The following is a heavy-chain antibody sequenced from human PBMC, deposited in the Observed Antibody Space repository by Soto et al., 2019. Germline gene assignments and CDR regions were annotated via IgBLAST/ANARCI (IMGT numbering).Heavy chain of an antibody. D-gene: IGHD5-12*01. Sequence: AGGSLRLSCAASGFTFSSYAMSWVRQAPGKGLEWVSAISGSGGSTYYADSVKGRFTISRDNSKNTLYLQMNSLRAEDTAVYYCAKDRGRDGYNSKYSYFDYWGQGTLVTVSS. J-gene: IGHJ4*02. CDR2: ISGSGGST. CDR3: AKDRGRDGYNSKYSYFDY. V-gene: IGHV3-23*01. CDR1: GFTFSSYA.